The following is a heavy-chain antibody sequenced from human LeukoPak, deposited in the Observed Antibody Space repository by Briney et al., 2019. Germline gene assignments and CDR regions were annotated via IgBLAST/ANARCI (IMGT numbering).Heavy chain of an antibody. CDR2: IIPILGIA. J-gene: IGHJ6*02. CDR3: ARDQKIVVVEAATHYYYGMDV. V-gene: IGHV1-69*04. Sequence: SVKVSCKASGGTFSSYAISWVRQAPGQGLEWMGRIIPILGIANYAQKFQGRVTITADKSTSTAYMELSSLRSEDTAVYYCARDQKIVVVEAATHYYYGMDVWGQGTTVTVSS. D-gene: IGHD2-15*01. CDR1: GGTFSSYA.